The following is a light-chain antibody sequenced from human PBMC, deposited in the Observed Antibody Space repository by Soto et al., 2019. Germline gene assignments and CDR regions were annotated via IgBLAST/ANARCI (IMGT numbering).Light chain of an antibody. CDR1: QTISSW. CDR2: AAS. Sequence: DIQMTQSPSTLSGSVGDRVTITCRASQTISSWLAWYQQKPGKAPKLLIYAASSLQSGVPSRFSGSGSGTDFTLTISSLQPEDFATYYCQQANSFLWTFGQGTNVDIK. V-gene: IGKV1-12*01. J-gene: IGKJ1*01. CDR3: QQANSFLWT.